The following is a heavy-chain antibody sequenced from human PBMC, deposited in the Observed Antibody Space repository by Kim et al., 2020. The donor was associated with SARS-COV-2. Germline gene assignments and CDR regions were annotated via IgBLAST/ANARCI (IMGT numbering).Heavy chain of an antibody. J-gene: IGHJ6*02. V-gene: IGHV3-7*03. CDR3: ARDNGYSYGYVGYYYYGMDV. Sequence: GGSLRLSCAASGFTFSSYWMSWVRQAPGKGLEWVANIKQDGSEKYYVDSVKGRFTISRDNAKNSLYLQMNSLRAEDTAVYYCARDNGYSYGYVGYYYYGMDVWGQGTTVTVSS. D-gene: IGHD5-18*01. CDR1: GFTFSSYW. CDR2: IKQDGSEK.